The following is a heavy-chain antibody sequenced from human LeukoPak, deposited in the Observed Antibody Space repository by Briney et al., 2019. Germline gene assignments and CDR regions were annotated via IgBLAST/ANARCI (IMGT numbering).Heavy chain of an antibody. CDR3: AKDLARDGYNLGGY. D-gene: IGHD5-24*01. CDR1: GFTFSRYG. Sequence: GGSLRLSCAASGFTFSRYGMHWVRQAPGKGLEWVAVISYDGSNKYYADSVKGRFTISRDNSKNTLYLQMNSLRAEDTAVYYCAKDLARDGYNLGGYWGQGTLVTVSS. J-gene: IGHJ4*02. V-gene: IGHV3-30*18. CDR2: ISYDGSNK.